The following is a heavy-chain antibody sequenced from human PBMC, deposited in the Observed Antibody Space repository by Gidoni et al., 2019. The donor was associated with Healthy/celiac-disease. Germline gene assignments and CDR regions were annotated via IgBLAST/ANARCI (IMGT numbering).Heavy chain of an antibody. CDR2: IKSKTDGGTT. CDR1: GFTFSNAW. Sequence: EVQLVESGGGLVKPGGPFRLSCAASGFTFSNAWMSWVRQAPGKGLEWVGRIKSKTDGGTTDYAAPVKGRFTISRDDSKNTLYLQMNSLKTEDTAVYYCTTEVVRATIFGVVIIFNYWGQGTLVTVSS. CDR3: TTEVVRATIFGVVIIFNY. J-gene: IGHJ4*02. D-gene: IGHD3-3*01. V-gene: IGHV3-15*01.